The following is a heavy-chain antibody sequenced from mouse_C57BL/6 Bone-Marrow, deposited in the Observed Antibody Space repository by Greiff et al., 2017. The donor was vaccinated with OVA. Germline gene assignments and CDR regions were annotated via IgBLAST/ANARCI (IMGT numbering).Heavy chain of an antibody. CDR2: IDPEDGDT. CDR3: TTLAYYSNSWFAY. Sequence: VQLKESGAELVRPGASVKLSCTATGFNIKDYYMHWVKQRPEQGLEWIGRIDPEDGDTEYAPKFQGQATMTADTSSNTAYLQLSSLTSEDTAVYYCTTLAYYSNSWFAYWGQGTLVTVSA. D-gene: IGHD2-5*01. V-gene: IGHV14-1*01. CDR1: GFNIKDYY. J-gene: IGHJ3*01.